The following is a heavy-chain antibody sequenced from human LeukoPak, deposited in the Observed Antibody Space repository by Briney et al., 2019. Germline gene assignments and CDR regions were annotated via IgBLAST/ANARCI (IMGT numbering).Heavy chain of an antibody. CDR3: AKDRAGYFDN. D-gene: IGHD6-19*01. CDR1: GFTFNTYA. Sequence: GGSLRLSCAASGFTFNTYATIWVRQAPGKGLEWVSVIIGNGGDIHYAGSVRGRFTISRDNSKNTLYLQMNSLRAEDTAVYYCAKDRAGYFDNWGQGTLVTVSS. V-gene: IGHV3-23*01. J-gene: IGHJ4*02. CDR2: IIGNGGDI.